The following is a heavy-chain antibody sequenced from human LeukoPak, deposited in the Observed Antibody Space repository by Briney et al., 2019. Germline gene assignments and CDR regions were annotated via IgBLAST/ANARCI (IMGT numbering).Heavy chain of an antibody. J-gene: IGHJ4*02. V-gene: IGHV5-51*01. CDR3: ARLDYGGSEIVDY. CDR2: TYPDDSDT. CDR1: GYRFSDYW. D-gene: IGHD4-23*01. Sequence: GESLKISCKGTGYRFSDYWIGWVRQMPGKGLEWMGITYPDDSDTRYSPSFQGQVTISADKSINTAYLQWSSLKTSDTAMFYCARLDYGGSEIVDYWGQGTLVTVSS.